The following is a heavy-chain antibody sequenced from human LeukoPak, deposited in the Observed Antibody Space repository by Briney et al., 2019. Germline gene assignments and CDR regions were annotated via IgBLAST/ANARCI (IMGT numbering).Heavy chain of an antibody. CDR3: ARVAAEVVGVPGAIGFGWLRRDYYYMDV. Sequence: ASVKVSCKASGYTFTSYGLSWVRQAPGQGLEWMGWISGYNGNTNYAQNFQGKVTMTTDTPTTTAYMELRSLRSDDTAVYYCARVAAEVVGVPGAIGFGWLRRDYYYMDVWGKGTTVTVSS. D-gene: IGHD2-2*02. V-gene: IGHV1-18*01. CDR1: GYTFTSYG. CDR2: ISGYNGNT. J-gene: IGHJ6*03.